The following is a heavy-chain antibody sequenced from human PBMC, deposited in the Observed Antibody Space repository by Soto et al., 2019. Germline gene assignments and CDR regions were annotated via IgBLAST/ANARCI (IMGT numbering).Heavy chain of an antibody. CDR2: VNPKSGNT. D-gene: IGHD2-2*02. CDR1: GYSFSTHD. J-gene: IGHJ5*02. CDR3: ARPYCDSTSCYTDWFDP. Sequence: QVQLVQSGAEVKKPGASVKVSCKASGYSFSTHDINWVRQAAGQGLEWMGWVNPKSGNTDYAQRFRGRVTMTSNTSISTAYMELSALTPEDTAVYYCARPYCDSTSCYTDWFDPWGQGTLVTVSS. V-gene: IGHV1-8*01.